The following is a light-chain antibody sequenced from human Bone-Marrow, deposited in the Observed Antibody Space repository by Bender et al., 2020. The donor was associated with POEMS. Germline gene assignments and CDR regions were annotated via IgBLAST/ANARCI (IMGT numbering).Light chain of an antibody. CDR3: CSYAGSSWV. Sequence: QSALTQPASVSGSPGQSITISCTGTRFNVGSYNLVSWYQQHPGKAPKFIIYDVNTRPSGVSDRFSGSKSGNTASLTISGLKAEDEADYYCCSYAGSSWVFGGGTKLTVL. V-gene: IGLV2-23*02. CDR1: RFNVGSYNL. J-gene: IGLJ3*02. CDR2: DVN.